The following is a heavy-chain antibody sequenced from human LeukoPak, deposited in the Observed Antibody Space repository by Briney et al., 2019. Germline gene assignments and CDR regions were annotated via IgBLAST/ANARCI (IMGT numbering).Heavy chain of an antibody. J-gene: IGHJ4*02. CDR2: IKEDGSEK. CDR1: GFTFSRFW. Sequence: GGSLRLSCAASGFTFSRFWMHWVRQAPGKGLEWVANIKEDGSEKYYVDSVKGRFTISRDNAKNSLYLQMNSLRAEDTAVYYCVRAMGDWGQGTLVTVSS. CDR3: VRAMGD. D-gene: IGHD3-16*01. V-gene: IGHV3-7*03.